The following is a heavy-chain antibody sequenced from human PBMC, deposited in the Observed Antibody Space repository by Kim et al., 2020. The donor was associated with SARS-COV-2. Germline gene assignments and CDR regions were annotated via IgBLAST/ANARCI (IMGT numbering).Heavy chain of an antibody. CDR3: ARDVPAAGSLYYYYYYGMDV. CDR1: GFTFSSYW. V-gene: IGHV3-7*01. J-gene: IGHJ6*02. CDR2: IKQDGSEK. Sequence: GGSLRLSCAASGFTFSSYWMSWVRQAPGKGLEWVANIKQDGSEKYYVDSVKGRFTISRDNAKNSLYLQMNSLRAEDTAVYYCARDVPAAGSLYYYYYYGMDVWGQGTTVTVSS. D-gene: IGHD6-13*01.